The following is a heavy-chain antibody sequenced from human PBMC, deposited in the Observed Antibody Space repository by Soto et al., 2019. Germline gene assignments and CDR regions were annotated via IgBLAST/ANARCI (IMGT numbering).Heavy chain of an antibody. V-gene: IGHV1-69*12. CDR1: VGTFSSYA. D-gene: IGHD4-4*01. CDR3: ARTDYSNYGYYGMDV. Sequence: QVQLVQSGAEVKKPGSSVKVSCKASVGTFSSYAISWVRQAPGQGLEWMGGIIPIFGTANYAQKFQGRVTTTADESTSTAYMELSSLRSDDTAVYYCARTDYSNYGYYGMDVWGQGTTVTVSS. CDR2: IIPIFGTA. J-gene: IGHJ6*02.